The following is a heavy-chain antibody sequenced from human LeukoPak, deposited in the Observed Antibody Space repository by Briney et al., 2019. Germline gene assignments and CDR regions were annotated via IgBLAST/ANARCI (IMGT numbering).Heavy chain of an antibody. CDR1: GGSISSYY. J-gene: IGHJ4*02. CDR2: IYYSGST. CDR3: ARERDGYNYAFDY. V-gene: IGHV4-59*01. Sequence: SETLSLTCTVSGGSISSYYWSWIRQPPGKGLEWIGYIYYSGSTNYNPSLKSRVTISVDTSKNQFSLNLSSVTAADTAVYYCARERDGYNYAFDYWGQGTLVTLSS. D-gene: IGHD5-24*01.